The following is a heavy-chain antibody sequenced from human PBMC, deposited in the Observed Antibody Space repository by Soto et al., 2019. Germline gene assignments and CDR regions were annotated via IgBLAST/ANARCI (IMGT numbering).Heavy chain of an antibody. CDR3: AREKQWLDNYFDY. CDR1: GFTFSSYS. J-gene: IGHJ4*02. V-gene: IGHV3-21*01. Sequence: PGGSLRLSCAASGFTFSSYSMNWVRQAPGKGLEWVSSISSSSSYIYYADSVKGRFTISRDNAKNSLYLQMNSLRAEDTAVYYCAREKQWLDNYFDYWGQGTLVTVSS. D-gene: IGHD6-19*01. CDR2: ISSSSSYI.